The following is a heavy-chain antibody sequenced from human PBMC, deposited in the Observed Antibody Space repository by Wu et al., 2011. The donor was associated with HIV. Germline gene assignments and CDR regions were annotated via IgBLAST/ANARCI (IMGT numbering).Heavy chain of an antibody. J-gene: IGHJ4*02. Sequence: QVQLVRSGAEVKKPGSSVKVSCKASGGTFNSNILSWVRQAPGQGLEWMGRIIPIFGTANYAQKFQGRVTITADRSTNTFYMELSSLRSEDTAIYYCARLSYSSGVDYWGQGTLVTVSS. CDR1: GGTFNSNI. CDR3: ARLSYSSGVDY. V-gene: IGHV1-69*06. CDR2: IIPIFGTA. D-gene: IGHD5-18*01.